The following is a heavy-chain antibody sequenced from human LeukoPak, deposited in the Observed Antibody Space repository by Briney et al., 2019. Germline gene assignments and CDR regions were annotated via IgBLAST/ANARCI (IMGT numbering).Heavy chain of an antibody. CDR2: IRYDGSNK. V-gene: IGHV3-30*02. Sequence: PGGSLRLSCAASGFTFSSYGMHWVRQAPGKGLEWVAFIRYDGSNKYYADSVKGRFTISRDNSKNTLYLQMNSLRAEDTAVYYCAKDELLWFGEGYFDYWGQGTLVTVSS. CDR3: AKDELLWFGEGYFDY. CDR1: GFTFSSYG. D-gene: IGHD3-10*01. J-gene: IGHJ4*02.